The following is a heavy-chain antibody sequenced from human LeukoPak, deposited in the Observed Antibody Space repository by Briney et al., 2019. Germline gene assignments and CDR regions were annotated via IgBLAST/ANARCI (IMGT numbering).Heavy chain of an antibody. CDR2: ISHTGDTQ. D-gene: IGHD2-15*01. CDR1: GFSFSSYS. Sequence: PGGSLRLSCAASGFSFSSYSISWVRQAPGKGLEWVSYISHTGDTQYYADSVKGRFTISRDNAKNSGYLQMNTLRAEDTAVYYCARDRGYCTGGSCYRYFETWGQGTLVTVSS. CDR3: ARDRGYCTGGSCYRYFET. V-gene: IGHV3-48*01. J-gene: IGHJ4*02.